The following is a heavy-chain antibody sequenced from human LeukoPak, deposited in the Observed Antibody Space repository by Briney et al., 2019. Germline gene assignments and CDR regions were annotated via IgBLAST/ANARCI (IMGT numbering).Heavy chain of an antibody. V-gene: IGHV3-33*06. CDR3: AKDERGYSYGLIDY. CDR2: IWYDGSNK. J-gene: IGHJ4*02. D-gene: IGHD5-18*01. Sequence: PGRSLRLSCAASGFTFSSYGMHWVRQAPGKGLEWVAVIWYDGSNKYYADSVKGRFTISRDNSKNTLYLQMNSLRAEDTAVYYCAKDERGYSYGLIDYWGQRTLVTVSS. CDR1: GFTFSSYG.